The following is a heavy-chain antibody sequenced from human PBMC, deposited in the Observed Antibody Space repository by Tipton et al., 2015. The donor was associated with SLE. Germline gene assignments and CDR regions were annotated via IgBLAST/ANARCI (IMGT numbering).Heavy chain of an antibody. CDR2: INHSGTT. D-gene: IGHD5-12*01. Sequence: TLSLTCAVYGGSFSDYYWNWIRQPPGKGLEWIGEINHSGTTNYNPSLKSRVTISVDTSKNQFSLKLSSVTAADTAVYYCARDGPYGGYDYWGQGTLVTVSS. CDR1: GGSFSDYY. CDR3: ARDGPYGGYDY. V-gene: IGHV4-34*01. J-gene: IGHJ4*02.